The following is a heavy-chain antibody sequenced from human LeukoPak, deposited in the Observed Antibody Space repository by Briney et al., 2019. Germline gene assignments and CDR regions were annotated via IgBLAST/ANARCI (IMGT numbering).Heavy chain of an antibody. CDR2: IRYDGSSK. V-gene: IGHV3-30*02. D-gene: IGHD2-21*01. J-gene: IGHJ4*02. Sequence: GGSLRLSCASSGFTFSNYGMHWVRQAPGKGLEWVAFIRYDGSSKHYADSVKGRFTISRDNSKNTLYLQMNSLRAEDTAVYYCAKDSVAYCGGDCYSLFDYWGQGTLVTVSS. CDR3: AKDSVAYCGGDCYSLFDY. CDR1: GFTFSNYG.